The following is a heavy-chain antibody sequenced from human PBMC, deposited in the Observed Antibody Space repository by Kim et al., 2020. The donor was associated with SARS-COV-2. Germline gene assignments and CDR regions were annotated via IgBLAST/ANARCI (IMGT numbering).Heavy chain of an antibody. J-gene: IGHJ4*02. CDR1: GGSISSSNW. CDR3: ASIFSFMTTVTRDY. V-gene: IGHV4-4*02. Sequence: SETLSLTCAVSGGSISSSNWWSWVRQPPGKGLEWIGEIYHSGSTNYNPSLKSRVTISVDKSKNQFSLKLSSVTAADTAVYYCASIFSFMTTVTRDYWGQGTLVTVSS. D-gene: IGHD4-17*01. CDR2: IYHSGST.